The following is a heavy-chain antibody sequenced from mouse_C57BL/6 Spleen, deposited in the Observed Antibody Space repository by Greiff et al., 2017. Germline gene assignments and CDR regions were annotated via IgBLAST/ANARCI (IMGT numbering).Heavy chain of an antibody. J-gene: IGHJ2*01. D-gene: IGHD4-1*01. CDR1: GYTFTDYN. V-gene: IGHV1-22*01. Sequence: VQLQQSGPELVKPGASVKMSCKASGYTFTDYNMHWVKQSHGKSLEWIGYINPNNGGTSYNQKFKGKATLTVNKSSSTAYMELRSLTSEDSAVYYCASPLTGMGDLDYWGQGTTLTVSS. CDR2: INPNNGGT. CDR3: ASPLTGMGDLDY.